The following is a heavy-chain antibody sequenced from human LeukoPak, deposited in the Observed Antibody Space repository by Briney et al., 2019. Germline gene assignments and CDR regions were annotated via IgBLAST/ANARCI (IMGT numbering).Heavy chain of an antibody. CDR2: IYYSGST. CDR1: GGSISSYY. J-gene: IGHJ4*02. Sequence: SETLSLTCTVSGGSISSYYWSWIRQPPGKGLEWIGYIYYSGSTNYNPSLKSRVTISVDTSKNQFSLKLSSVTAADTAVYYCARDSGAAAGSQEFDYWGQGTLVTVSS. CDR3: ARDSGAAAGSQEFDY. D-gene: IGHD6-13*01. V-gene: IGHV4-59*01.